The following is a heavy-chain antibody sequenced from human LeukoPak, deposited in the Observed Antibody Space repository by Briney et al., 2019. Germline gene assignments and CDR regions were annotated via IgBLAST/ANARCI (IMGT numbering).Heavy chain of an antibody. CDR2: INQDGSEI. V-gene: IGHV3-7*05. Sequence: GGSLRLSCAASGCTFSSHWVAWLRQAPGKGLEYVAYINQDGSEIYYVDSVKGRFTVSRDNAKNSLYLQMNSLRAEDTAVYFCAKWRTTNWSEFDYWGQGTLVTVSS. CDR3: AKWRTTNWSEFDY. CDR1: GCTFSSHW. J-gene: IGHJ4*02. D-gene: IGHD1-1*01.